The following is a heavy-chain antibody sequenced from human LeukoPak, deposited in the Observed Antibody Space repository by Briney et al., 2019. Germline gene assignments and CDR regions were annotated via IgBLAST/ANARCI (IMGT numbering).Heavy chain of an antibody. J-gene: IGHJ4*02. V-gene: IGHV1-24*01. CDR1: GYTLTELS. CDR3: ATGGQGGGWYTN. CDR2: FDPEDGGT. D-gene: IGHD6-19*01. Sequence: ASVKVSCKVSGYTLTELSMHWVRQAPGKGLEWMGGFDPEDGGTIYAQKFQGRVTMTEDTSTDTAYMELSSLRSEDTAVYYCATGGQGGGWYTNWGQGTLVTVSS.